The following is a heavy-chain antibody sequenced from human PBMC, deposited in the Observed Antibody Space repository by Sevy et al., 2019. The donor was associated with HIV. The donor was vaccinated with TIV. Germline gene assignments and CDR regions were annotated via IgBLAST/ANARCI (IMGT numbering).Heavy chain of an antibody. Sequence: GGSLRLSCAASGFTFSSYDMHWVRQATGKGLEWVSAIGTAGDPYYPGSVKGRFTIARENAKNSLCLQMNSLRAGDTAVYYCARDFVRITMIVVGISLDYWGQGTLVTVSS. CDR2: IGTAGDP. CDR1: GFTFSSYD. V-gene: IGHV3-13*05. CDR3: ARDFVRITMIVVGISLDY. D-gene: IGHD3-22*01. J-gene: IGHJ4*02.